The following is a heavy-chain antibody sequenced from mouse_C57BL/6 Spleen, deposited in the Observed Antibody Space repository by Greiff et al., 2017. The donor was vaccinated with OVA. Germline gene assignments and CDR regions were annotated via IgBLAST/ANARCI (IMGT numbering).Heavy chain of an antibody. D-gene: IGHD1-1*01. V-gene: IGHV1-81*01. CDR3: ATTVVATDYAMDY. J-gene: IGHJ4*01. Sequence: LVESGAELARPGASVKLSCKASGYTFTSYGISWVKQRTGQGLEWIGEIYPRSGNTYYNEKFKGKATLTADKSSSTAYIELRSLTSEDSAVYFCATTVVATDYAMDYWGQGTSVTVSS. CDR2: IYPRSGNT. CDR1: GYTFTSYG.